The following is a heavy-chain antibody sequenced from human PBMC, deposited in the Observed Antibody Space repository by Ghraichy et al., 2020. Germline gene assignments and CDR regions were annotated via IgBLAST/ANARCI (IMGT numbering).Heavy chain of an antibody. D-gene: IGHD3-3*01. CDR2: IYWDDDK. J-gene: IGHJ4*02. Sequence: SGPTLVKPTQTLTLTCTFSGFSLNSRGESVGWIRQPPGKALEWIAVIYWDDDKRYSPSLESRLTITKDAPKNQVVLTLTNVDPVDTGTYYCAHTLLLRSHYDGGFDFWGQGTLVTVSS. CDR3: AHTLLLRSHYDGGFDF. CDR1: GFSLNSRGES. V-gene: IGHV2-5*02.